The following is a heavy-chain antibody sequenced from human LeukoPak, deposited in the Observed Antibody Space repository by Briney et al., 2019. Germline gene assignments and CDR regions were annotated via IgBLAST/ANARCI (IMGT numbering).Heavy chain of an antibody. CDR2: ISGSGGSA. J-gene: IGHJ4*02. V-gene: IGHV3-23*01. D-gene: IGHD5-18*01. CDR1: GFTFSIYA. Sequence: GGSLRLSCAASGFTFSIYAMGWVRQAPGEGLEWVSIISGSGGSASYADSVKGRFTISRDNSKNTLYLQMNSLRAEDTAVYYCARIQLWLIRDYFDYWGQGTLVTVSS. CDR3: ARIQLWLIRDYFDY.